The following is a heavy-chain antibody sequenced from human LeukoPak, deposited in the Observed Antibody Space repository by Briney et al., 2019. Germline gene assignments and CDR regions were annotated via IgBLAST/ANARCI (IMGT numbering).Heavy chain of an antibody. CDR3: AKDMSKWLLLHDYFDY. CDR2: ISWNSGSI. J-gene: IGHJ4*02. Sequence: PGGSLRLSCAASGFTFDDYAMHWVRQAPGKGLEWVSGISWNSGSIGYADSVKGRFTISRDNAKNSLYLRMNSLRAEDTALYYCAKDMSKWLLLHDYFDYWGQGTLVTVSS. D-gene: IGHD3-22*01. CDR1: GFTFDDYA. V-gene: IGHV3-9*01.